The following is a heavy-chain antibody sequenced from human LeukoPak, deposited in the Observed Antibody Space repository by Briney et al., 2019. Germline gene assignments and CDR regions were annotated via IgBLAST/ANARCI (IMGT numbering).Heavy chain of an antibody. CDR2: ISGSGGST. Sequence: GGSLRLSCAASGFTFSSYAMSWVRQAPGKGLQWVSGISGSGGSTYYADSVKGRFTISRDNSKNTLYLQMNSLRAEDTAVYYCAKHGFGVFEGYWGQGTLVTVST. V-gene: IGHV3-23*01. CDR3: AKHGFGVFEGY. J-gene: IGHJ4*02. D-gene: IGHD3-10*01. CDR1: GFTFSSYA.